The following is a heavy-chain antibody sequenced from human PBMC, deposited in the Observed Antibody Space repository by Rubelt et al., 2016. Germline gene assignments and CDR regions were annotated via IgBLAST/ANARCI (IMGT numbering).Heavy chain of an antibody. CDR3: ARGIFPTHHFDY. Sequence: QLQLQESGPGLVKPSETLSLTCTVSGGSISSSSYYWGWIRQPPGKGLEWIGSIYYSGSTYYNPSLKSRVTISVDTSKNQFSLKLSSVTAADTAVYYCARGIFPTHHFDYWGQGTLVTVSS. D-gene: IGHD3-3*01. CDR1: GGSISSSSYY. J-gene: IGHJ4*02. V-gene: IGHV4-39*01. CDR2: IYYSGST.